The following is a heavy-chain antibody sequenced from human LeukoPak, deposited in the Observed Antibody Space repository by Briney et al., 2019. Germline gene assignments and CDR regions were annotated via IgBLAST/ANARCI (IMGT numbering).Heavy chain of an antibody. CDR3: AKDRGLLSAPI. D-gene: IGHD5-12*01. J-gene: IGHJ3*02. Sequence: GGSLRLSCATSGFTFSGSAMHWVRQASGKGLEWVGRIRSKANSYATAYAASVKGRFTISRDNSKNTLYLQMNSLRAEDTAVYYCAKDRGLLSAPIWGQGTMVTVSS. V-gene: IGHV3-73*01. CDR2: IRSKANSYAT. CDR1: GFTFSGSA.